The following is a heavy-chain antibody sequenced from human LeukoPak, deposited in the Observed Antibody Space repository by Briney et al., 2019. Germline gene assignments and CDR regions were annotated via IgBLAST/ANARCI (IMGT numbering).Heavy chain of an antibody. V-gene: IGHV1-18*01. CDR3: ARLSAAVDAFDI. CDR1: GYTFTSYG. CDR2: ISAYNGNT. Sequence: AXVKVSCKASGYTFTSYGISWVRQAPGQGLEWMGWISAYNGNTNYAQKLQGRVTMTTDTSTSTAYMELRSLRSDDTAVYYCARLSAAVDAFDIWGQGTMVTVSS. D-gene: IGHD2-2*01. J-gene: IGHJ3*02.